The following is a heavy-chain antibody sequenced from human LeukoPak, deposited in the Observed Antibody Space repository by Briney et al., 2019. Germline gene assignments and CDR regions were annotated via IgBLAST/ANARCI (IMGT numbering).Heavy chain of an antibody. Sequence: GGSLRLSCAASGFTYSSYAMSWVRQAPGKGLEWVSAISGSGGSTYYADSVKGRITISRDNSKNTLYLKMNHLRAEDTAVYYCARSGGDFWSGSFGYLDYWGQGTLVTVSS. CDR1: GFTYSSYA. CDR3: ARSGGDFWSGSFGYLDY. J-gene: IGHJ4*02. D-gene: IGHD3-3*01. CDR2: ISGSGGST. V-gene: IGHV3-23*01.